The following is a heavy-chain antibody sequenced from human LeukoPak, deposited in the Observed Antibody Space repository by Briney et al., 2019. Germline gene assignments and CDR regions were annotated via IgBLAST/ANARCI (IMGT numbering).Heavy chain of an antibody. D-gene: IGHD3-22*01. Sequence: GGSLRLSCAASGFTFSIYAMGWVRQAPGKGLEWVGFIRSKAYGGTTEYAASVKGRFTISRDDSKSIAYLQMNSLKTEDTAVYYCTRDYDSSGYYLLDYWGQGTLVTVSS. CDR2: IRSKAYGGTT. V-gene: IGHV3-49*04. CDR1: GFTFSIYA. CDR3: TRDYDSSGYYLLDY. J-gene: IGHJ4*02.